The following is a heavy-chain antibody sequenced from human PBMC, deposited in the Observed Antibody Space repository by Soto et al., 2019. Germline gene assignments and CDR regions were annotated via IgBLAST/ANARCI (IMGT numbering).Heavy chain of an antibody. D-gene: IGHD6-6*01. Sequence: SETLSLTCTVSGGSISSGGYYWSWIRQHPGKGLEWIGYIYYSGSTYYNPSLKSRVTISVDTSKNQFSLKLSSVTAADTAVYYCARGLEYSSSSRVYYYYYYMDVWGKGTTVTVSS. J-gene: IGHJ6*03. CDR3: ARGLEYSSSSRVYYYYYYMDV. CDR2: IYYSGST. V-gene: IGHV4-31*03. CDR1: GGSISSGGYY.